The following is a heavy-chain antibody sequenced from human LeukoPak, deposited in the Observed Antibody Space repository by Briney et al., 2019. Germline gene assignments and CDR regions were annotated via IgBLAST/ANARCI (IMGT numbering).Heavy chain of an antibody. Sequence: SETLSLTCTVSGGSISSGGYYWSWIRQPPGKGLEWIGYIYHSGSTYYNPSLKSRVTISVDRSKNQFSLKLSSVTAADTAVYYCARGTQARITMIVVVKSQPWYSDLWGRGTLVTVSS. V-gene: IGHV4-30-2*01. CDR1: GGSISSGGYY. J-gene: IGHJ2*01. CDR3: ARGTQARITMIVVVKSQPWYSDL. D-gene: IGHD3-22*01. CDR2: IYHSGST.